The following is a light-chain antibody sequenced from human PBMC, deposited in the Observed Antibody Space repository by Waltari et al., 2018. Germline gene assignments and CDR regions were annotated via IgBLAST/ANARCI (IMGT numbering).Light chain of an antibody. CDR3: CSYAGSYSWV. J-gene: IGLJ3*02. Sequence: QSALTQPRSVSGSPGQSVTISCSGTCRDVGGYNYVSWYQQHPGKAPQLMIYDASRWPSGVPDRFSGSKSGNTASLTISGLQAEDEADYYCCSYAGSYSWVFGGGTKLTVL. CDR2: DAS. V-gene: IGLV2-11*01. CDR1: CRDVGGYNY.